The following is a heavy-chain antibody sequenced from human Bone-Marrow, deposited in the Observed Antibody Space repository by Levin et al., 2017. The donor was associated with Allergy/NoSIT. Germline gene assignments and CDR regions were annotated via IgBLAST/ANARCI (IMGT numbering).Heavy chain of an antibody. J-gene: IGHJ3*02. CDR2: ISVDGSST. V-gene: IGHV3-74*01. D-gene: IGHD4-17*01. Sequence: GESLPLSFSSSFFLFLLSFLPFFLPSPFPFLFFFSRISVDGSSTSYADSVKGRFTISRDNAKNTLYLQMNSLREEDTALYYCVKDDYASIWGQGTMVTVSS. CDR1: FFLFLLSF. CDR3: VKDDYASI.